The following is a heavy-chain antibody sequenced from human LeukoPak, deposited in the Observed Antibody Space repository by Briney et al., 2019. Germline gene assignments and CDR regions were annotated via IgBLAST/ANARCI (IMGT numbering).Heavy chain of an antibody. V-gene: IGHV3-30-3*01. J-gene: IGHJ4*02. D-gene: IGHD3-3*01. Sequence: PGGSLRLSCAASGFTFSSYAMHWVRQAPGKGLEWVAVISYDGSNKYYADSVKGRFTISRDNSKNTLYLQMNSLRAEDTAVYYCARVPTNADFALAYWGQGTLVTVSS. CDR3: ARVPTNADFALAY. CDR2: ISYDGSNK. CDR1: GFTFSSYA.